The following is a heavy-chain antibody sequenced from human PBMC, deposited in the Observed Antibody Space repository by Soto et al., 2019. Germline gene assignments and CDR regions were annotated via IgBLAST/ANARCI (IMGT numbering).Heavy chain of an antibody. D-gene: IGHD5-12*01. Sequence: QVQLVQSGAEVKKPGASVKVSCKASGYTFTSYGISWGRQAPGQGLEWMGWISAYNGNTNYAQQLQGRVTMTTDTPTSTAYMELRSLRSDDTAVYYCARGLLPRGYDEYMLDYWGQGTLVTVSS. CDR2: ISAYNGNT. J-gene: IGHJ4*02. CDR3: ARGLLPRGYDEYMLDY. CDR1: GYTFTSYG. V-gene: IGHV1-18*01.